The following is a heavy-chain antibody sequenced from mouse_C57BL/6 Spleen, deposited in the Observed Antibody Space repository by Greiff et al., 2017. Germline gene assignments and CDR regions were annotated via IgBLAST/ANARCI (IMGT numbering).Heavy chain of an antibody. Sequence: EVKLMESGGGLVQPGGSLKLSCAASGFTFSDYYMYWVRQTPEKRLEWVAYISNGGGSTYYPDTVKGRFTISRDNAKNPLYLQMSRLKSEDTAMYYCARQRGAYYFDYWGQGTTLTVSS. CDR3: ARQRGAYYFDY. V-gene: IGHV5-12*01. D-gene: IGHD6-1*01. J-gene: IGHJ2*01. CDR1: GFTFSDYY. CDR2: ISNGGGST.